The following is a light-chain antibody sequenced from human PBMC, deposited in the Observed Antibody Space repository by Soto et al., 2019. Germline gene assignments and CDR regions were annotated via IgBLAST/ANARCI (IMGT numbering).Light chain of an antibody. J-gene: IGLJ2*01. Sequence: QSVLTQPPSVSAAPAQKVTISCSGSISNIGKNYISWYQQLPGTAPKLLIYDNNKRPSGIPDRFSGSKSGTSATLGITGLQTGDEADYYCGTWDSSLSAVVFGGGTKLTVL. V-gene: IGLV1-51*01. CDR2: DNN. CDR3: GTWDSSLSAVV. CDR1: ISNIGKNY.